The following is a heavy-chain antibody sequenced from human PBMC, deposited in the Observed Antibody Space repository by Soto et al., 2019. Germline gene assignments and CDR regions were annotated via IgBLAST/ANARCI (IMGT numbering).Heavy chain of an antibody. CDR2: ISGSGGTT. V-gene: IGHV3-23*01. CDR3: AKFFVGTGGSSGWPWYFDH. Sequence: EVQLLESGGGLVQPGGSLRLSCAASGFTFSNYAMSWVRQAPGKGLEWVSAISGSGGTTYNADSVKGRFTSTRDTSKNTLYLQMDSLRAEDTAVYYCAKFFVGTGGSSGWPWYFDHWGQGTLVTVFS. J-gene: IGHJ4*02. D-gene: IGHD6-25*01. CDR1: GFTFSNYA.